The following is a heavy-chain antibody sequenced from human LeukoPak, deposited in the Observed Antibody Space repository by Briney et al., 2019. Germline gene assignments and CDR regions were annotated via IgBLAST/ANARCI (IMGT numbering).Heavy chain of an antibody. CDR2: ISYDGSNK. D-gene: IGHD6-13*01. CDR3: ARDRYSSSWYRYYYYYYGMDV. J-gene: IGHJ6*02. CDR1: GFTFSSYA. V-gene: IGHV3-30-3*01. Sequence: PGRSLRLSCAASGFTFSSYAMHWVRQAPGKGLEWVAVISYDGSNKYYADSVKGRFTISRDNSKNTLYLQMNSLRAEDTAVYYCARDRYSSSWYRYYYYYYGMDVWGQGTTVTVSS.